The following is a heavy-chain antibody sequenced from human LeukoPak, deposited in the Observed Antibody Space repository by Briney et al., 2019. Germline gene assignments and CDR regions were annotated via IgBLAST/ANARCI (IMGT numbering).Heavy chain of an antibody. CDR1: GGSISSGGYS. Sequence: SETLSLTCAVSGGSISSGGYSWSWLRQPPGKGLEWIGYIYHSGSTYYNPSLKSRVTVSVDRSKNQFSLKLSSVTAADTAVYYCAREVTYYFDYWGQGTLVTVSS. CDR2: IYHSGST. J-gene: IGHJ4*02. CDR3: AREVTYYFDY. V-gene: IGHV4-30-2*01.